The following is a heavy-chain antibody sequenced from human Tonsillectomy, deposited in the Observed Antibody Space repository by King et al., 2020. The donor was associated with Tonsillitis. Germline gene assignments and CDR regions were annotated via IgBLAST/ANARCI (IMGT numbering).Heavy chain of an antibody. CDR1: GGSISSRSYY. CDR3: ARLASFYGDYGRKRYYFDY. CDR2: IYYRGST. Sequence: QLQESGPGLVKPSETLSLTCTVSGGSISSRSYYWGWIRQPPGKGLEWIGSIYYRGSTYYNPSLKSRVTISVDTSKNQFSLKLSSVIATDTAVYYCARLASFYGDYGRKRYYFDYWGQGTLVTVSS. V-gene: IGHV4-39*01. J-gene: IGHJ4*02. D-gene: IGHD4-17*01.